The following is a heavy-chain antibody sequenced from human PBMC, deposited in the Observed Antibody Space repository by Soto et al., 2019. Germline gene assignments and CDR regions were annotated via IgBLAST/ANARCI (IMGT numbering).Heavy chain of an antibody. J-gene: IGHJ5*02. CDR3: ARMYSSGSGWFHP. Sequence: ASETLSLTCFVSGYSITAGGYYWSWVRHHPGKGLEWIGSFYSSGSIIYNPSLGSRVSISGDTSSNQFSMSLTSVTAADTARYYCARMYSSGSGWFHPWGQGTLVTVSS. V-gene: IGHV4-31*03. D-gene: IGHD6-19*01. CDR2: FYSSGSI. CDR1: GYSITAGGYY.